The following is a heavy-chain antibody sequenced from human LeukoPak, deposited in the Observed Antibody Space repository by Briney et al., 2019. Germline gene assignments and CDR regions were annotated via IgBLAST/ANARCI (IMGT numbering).Heavy chain of an antibody. J-gene: IGHJ6*03. CDR3: ARDPYSGGYGAYYYYMDV. Sequence: GGSLRLSCAASGFTVSSNYMSWVRQVPGKGLEWVSVIYSGGSTYYADSVKGRFTISRDNAENSLYLQMNSLRDEDTAVYYCARDPYSGGYGAYYYYMDVWGKGTTVTVSS. V-gene: IGHV3-53*01. CDR1: GFTVSSNY. D-gene: IGHD6-19*01. CDR2: IYSGGST.